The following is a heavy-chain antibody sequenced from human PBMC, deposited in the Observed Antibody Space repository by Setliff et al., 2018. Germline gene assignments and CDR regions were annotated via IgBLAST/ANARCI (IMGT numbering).Heavy chain of an antibody. CDR2: IIPIFGTA. CDR3: ARDLTQSHDYGGNSDSP. CDR1: GGTFSSYA. Sequence: GASVKVSCKASGGTFSSYAISWVRQAPGQGLEWMGRIIPIFGTANYPQKFQGRVTITTDESTSTAYMELSSLRSEDTAVYYCARDLTQSHDYGGNSDSPWGQGTLVTVSS. D-gene: IGHD4-17*01. V-gene: IGHV1-69*05. J-gene: IGHJ5*02.